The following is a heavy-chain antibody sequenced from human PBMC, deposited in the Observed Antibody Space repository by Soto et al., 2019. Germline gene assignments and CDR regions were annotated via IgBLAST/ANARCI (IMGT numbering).Heavy chain of an antibody. CDR2: INGGNGNT. CDR1: GYTFTNYA. V-gene: IGHV1-3*01. CDR3: ARDDSGFSGSHYIDYFNY. D-gene: IGHD1-26*01. Sequence: ASVKVSCKASGYTFTNYAMHWVRQAPGQRLEWMGWINGGNGNTYYSENFQGRVTFTRDTSAGTVYMQLSSLTSEDTAVYYCARDDSGFSGSHYIDYFNYWGQGALVTVSS. J-gene: IGHJ4*02.